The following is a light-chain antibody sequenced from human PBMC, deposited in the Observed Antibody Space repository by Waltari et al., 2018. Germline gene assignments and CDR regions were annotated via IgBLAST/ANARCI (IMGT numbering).Light chain of an antibody. J-gene: IGLJ3*02. CDR2: YDS. V-gene: IGLV3-21*04. CDR3: QVWDTNSDHWV. CDR1: AIGAQS. Sequence: SYVLTQPPSVSVAPGKTAPITCGGTAIGAQSVHWYRQKPGQAPVLVIYYDSDRPSGIPERFSGSNSGNTATLTISRVEVGDEADYYCQVWDTNSDHWVFGGGTKLTVL.